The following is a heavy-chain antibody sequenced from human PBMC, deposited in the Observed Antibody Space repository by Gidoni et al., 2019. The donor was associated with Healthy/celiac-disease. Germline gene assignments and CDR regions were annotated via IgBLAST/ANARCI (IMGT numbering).Heavy chain of an antibody. D-gene: IGHD2-15*01. CDR1: GFTFSIAW. V-gene: IGHV3-15*07. J-gene: IGHJ3*02. CDR3: TTDPGYCSGGSCYDNDAFDI. CDR2: FKSKSDGGTT. Sequence: EVQLVESGGGLVKPGGSLRLSCAASGFTFSIAWMNWVRQAPGKGLEWVGRFKSKSDGGTTDYAAPVKGRFTISRDDSKNTLYLQMNSLKTEDTAVYYCTTDPGYCSGGSCYDNDAFDIWGQGTMVTVSS.